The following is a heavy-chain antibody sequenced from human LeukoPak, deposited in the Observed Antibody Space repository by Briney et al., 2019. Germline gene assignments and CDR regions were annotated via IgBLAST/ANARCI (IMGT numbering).Heavy chain of an antibody. D-gene: IGHD5-18*01. J-gene: IGHJ5*02. CDR2: IYYSGST. V-gene: IGHV4-59*08. CDR3: ARHSSDVDTVWFDP. Sequence: PSETLSLTCTVSGGSISIYYWSWIRQPPGKGLEWIGYIYYSGSTNYNPSLKSRVTISVDTSKNQFSLKLSSVTAADTAVYYCARHSSDVDTVWFDPWGQGTLVTVSS. CDR1: GGSISIYY.